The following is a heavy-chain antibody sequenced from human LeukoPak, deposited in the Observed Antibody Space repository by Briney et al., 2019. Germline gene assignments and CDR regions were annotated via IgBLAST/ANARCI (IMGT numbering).Heavy chain of an antibody. CDR2: IYTSGST. D-gene: IGHD2-15*01. CDR3: ASAVVVAAKAPYFDY. J-gene: IGHJ4*02. Sequence: PSETLSLTCNVSGASISSYYWSWIRQPAGKGLEWIGRIYTSGSTNYNPSLKSRVTISVDKSKNQFSLKLSSVTAADTAVYYCASAVVVAAKAPYFDYWGQGTLVTVSS. CDR1: GASISSYY. V-gene: IGHV4-4*07.